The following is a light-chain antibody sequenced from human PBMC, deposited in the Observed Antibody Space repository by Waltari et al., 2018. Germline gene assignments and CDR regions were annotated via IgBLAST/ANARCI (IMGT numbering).Light chain of an antibody. CDR1: QSIATN. J-gene: IGKJ2*01. CDR3: QQYNDYYS. CDR2: EAS. V-gene: IGKV3-15*01. Sequence: IVMTQSPATLSVSPGEGATLSCRASQSIATNLAWYQQKPGQGPRLLISEASTRVAGIPARCSGRGSGTEFTLTISSLQSEDFAVYYCQQYNDYYSFGQGTRLEIK.